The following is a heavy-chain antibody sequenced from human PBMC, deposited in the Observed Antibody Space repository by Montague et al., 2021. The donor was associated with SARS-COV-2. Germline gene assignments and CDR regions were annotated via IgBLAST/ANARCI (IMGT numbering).Heavy chain of an antibody. Sequence: SLRLSCAASGFTFSTFWMTLVRQVPGKGLEWVANIKQDGSEKYYVDSVKGRFTISRDNAKNPLYLQLDSLRAEDTAVYYCARGYDSSGYQYWGQGTLVTVSS. J-gene: IGHJ4*02. CDR2: IKQDGSEK. V-gene: IGHV3-7*05. CDR3: ARGYDSSGYQY. D-gene: IGHD3-22*01. CDR1: GFTFSTFW.